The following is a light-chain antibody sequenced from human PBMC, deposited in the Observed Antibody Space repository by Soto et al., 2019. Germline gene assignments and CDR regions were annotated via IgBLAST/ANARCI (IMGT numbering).Light chain of an antibody. CDR2: AAS. CDR1: QGISSY. V-gene: IGKV1-8*01. Sequence: AIRMTQSPSSLSASTGDRVTITCRASQGISSYLAWYQQKPGKAPKLLIYAASTLQSGVPSRFSGSGSGTDFTLTISCLQSEDFATYYCQQYNSYSSRFGQGTKVDIK. J-gene: IGKJ1*01. CDR3: QQYNSYSSR.